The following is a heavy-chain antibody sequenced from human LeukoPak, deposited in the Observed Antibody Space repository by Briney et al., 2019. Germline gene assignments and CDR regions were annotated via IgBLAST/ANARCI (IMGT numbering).Heavy chain of an antibody. CDR3: ARRKETITIFGVVTSTGWFDP. CDR2: IYYSGST. Sequence: SETLSLTCTVSGGSISSSSYYWGWIRQPPGKGLEWIGSIYYSGSTYYNPSLKSRVTISVDTSKKQFSQKLSSVTAADTAVYYCARRKETITIFGVVTSTGWFDPWGQGTLVTVSS. CDR1: GGSISSSSYY. V-gene: IGHV4-39*01. D-gene: IGHD3-3*01. J-gene: IGHJ5*02.